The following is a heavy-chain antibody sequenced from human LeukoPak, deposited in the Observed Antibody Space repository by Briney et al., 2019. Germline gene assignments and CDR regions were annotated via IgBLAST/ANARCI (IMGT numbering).Heavy chain of an antibody. J-gene: IGHJ5*02. CDR2: ISAYNGNT. Sequence: ASVKVSCKASGYTFTNYAMNWVRQAPGQGLEWMGWISAYNGNTNYAQKLQGRVTMTTDTSTSTAYMELRSLRSDDTAVYYCARGGYCSGGSCYGWFDPWGQGTLVTVSS. CDR1: GYTFTNYA. CDR3: ARGGYCSGGSCYGWFDP. V-gene: IGHV1-18*01. D-gene: IGHD2-15*01.